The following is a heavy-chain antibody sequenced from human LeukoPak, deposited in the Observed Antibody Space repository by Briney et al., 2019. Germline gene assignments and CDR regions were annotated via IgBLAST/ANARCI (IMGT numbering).Heavy chain of an antibody. CDR2: IFYSGRT. Sequence: PSETLSLTCTVSGGSISTYYWNWIRQPPGKGLEWIGYIFYSGRTSYNPSLKSRVTLSVDTSKNWFSLRLTSVTAADTAVYYCARGVVAATFYYYMDVWGKGTTVTVSS. J-gene: IGHJ6*03. CDR1: GGSISTYY. D-gene: IGHD2-15*01. V-gene: IGHV4-59*01. CDR3: ARGVVAATFYYYMDV.